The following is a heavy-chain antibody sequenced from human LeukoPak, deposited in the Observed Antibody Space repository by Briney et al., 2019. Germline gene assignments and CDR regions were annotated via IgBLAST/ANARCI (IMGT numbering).Heavy chain of an antibody. V-gene: IGHV3-23*01. Sequence: GGSLGLSCAASGFTFSSYAMSWVRQAPGKGLEWVSAISGSGGSTYYADSVKGRFTISRDNSKDTLYLQMNSLRAEDTAVYYCAKVSRISYGLFDYWGQGTLVTISS. J-gene: IGHJ4*02. CDR3: AKVSRISYGLFDY. CDR2: ISGSGGST. CDR1: GFTFSSYA. D-gene: IGHD5-18*01.